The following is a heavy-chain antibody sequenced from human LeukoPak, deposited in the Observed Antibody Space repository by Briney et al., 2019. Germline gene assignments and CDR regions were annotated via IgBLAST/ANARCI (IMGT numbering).Heavy chain of an antibody. CDR2: MNPNSGNT. CDR1: GYTFTSYD. D-gene: IGHD3-10*01. CDR3: ARVRVRGVIIQRRQYYFDY. V-gene: IGHV1-8*01. J-gene: IGHJ4*02. Sequence: ASVTVSCKASGYTFTSYDINWVRQATGQGLEGMGWMNPNSGNTGYAQKFQGRVTMTRNTSISTAYMELSSLRSEDTAVYYCARVRVRGVIIQRRQYYFDYWGQGTLVTVSS.